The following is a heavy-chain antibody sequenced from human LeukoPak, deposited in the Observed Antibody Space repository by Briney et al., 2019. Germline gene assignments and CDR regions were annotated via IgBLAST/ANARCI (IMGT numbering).Heavy chain of an antibody. CDR1: GLTFSASY. Sequence: GSLRLSCAVSGLTFSASYMSWIRQPPGKGLEWIGEINHSGSTNYNPSLKSRVTISVDTPKNQFSLKLSSVTAADTAIYYCARNGDDSSDYYYFDYWGQGTLVTVSS. CDR2: INHSGST. J-gene: IGHJ4*02. CDR3: ARNGDDSSDYYYFDY. D-gene: IGHD3-22*01. V-gene: IGHV4-34*01.